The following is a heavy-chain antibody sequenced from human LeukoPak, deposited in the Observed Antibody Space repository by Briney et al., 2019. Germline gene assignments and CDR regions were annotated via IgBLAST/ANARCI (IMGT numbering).Heavy chain of an antibody. CDR3: AKDGGLWVSAHWGDS. D-gene: IGHD7-27*01. V-gene: IGHV3-23*01. CDR1: GFTFSNYA. Sequence: GGSLRLSCAASGFTFSNYAMSWVRQAPGKGLEWVSGISGSAGSTYYADSVKGRFTISRDNSKNTLYLQMNSLRAEDTAVYYCAKDGGLWVSAHWGDSWGRGTLVTVSS. J-gene: IGHJ4*02. CDR2: ISGSAGST.